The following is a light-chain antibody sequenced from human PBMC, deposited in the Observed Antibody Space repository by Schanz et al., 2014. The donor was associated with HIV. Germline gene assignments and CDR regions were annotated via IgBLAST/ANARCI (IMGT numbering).Light chain of an antibody. Sequence: QSVLTQPPSVSGSPGQSVIISCTGITSATGNYDRVSWYQQPPGSAPKLLIFEVDIRPSGVPDRFSGSKSGNTASLTISGLRPEDEADYYCNSYTRSGTHVFGPGT. CDR2: EVD. J-gene: IGLJ1*01. V-gene: IGLV2-18*02. CDR1: TSATGNYDR. CDR3: NSYTRSGTHV.